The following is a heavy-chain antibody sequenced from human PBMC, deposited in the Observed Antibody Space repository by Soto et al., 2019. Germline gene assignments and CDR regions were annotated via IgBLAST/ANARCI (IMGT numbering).Heavy chain of an antibody. CDR3: ARDQGWGYYYGSGRYLT. J-gene: IGHJ4*02. Sequence: QVQLVESGGGLVKPGGSLRLSCAASGFTFSDYYMSWIRQAPGKGLEWVSYISSSSSYTNYADSVKGRFTISRDNAKNSLYLQMNSLRAEDTAVYYCARDQGWGYYYGSGRYLTWGQGTLVTVSS. CDR1: GFTFSDYY. V-gene: IGHV3-11*05. D-gene: IGHD3-10*01. CDR2: ISSSSSYT.